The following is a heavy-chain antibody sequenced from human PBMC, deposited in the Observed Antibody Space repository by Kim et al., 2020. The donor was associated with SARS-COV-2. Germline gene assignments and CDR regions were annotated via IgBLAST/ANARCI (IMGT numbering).Heavy chain of an antibody. D-gene: IGHD6-25*01. J-gene: IGHJ5*02. V-gene: IGHV4-30-2*04. Sequence: PALKSRVTISVATSKNQCALKLSSVTAADTAVYYCARGRGYSSGGGWFDPWGQGTLVTVSS. CDR3: ARGRGYSSGGGWFDP.